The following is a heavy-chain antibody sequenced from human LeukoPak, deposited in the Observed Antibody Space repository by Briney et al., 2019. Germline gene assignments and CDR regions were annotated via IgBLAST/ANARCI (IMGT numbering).Heavy chain of an antibody. Sequence: ASVKVSCKASGYRFTDFGISWVRQAPGQGLEWMGRINPSNSGTNYAQKFQGRVTMTRDTSISTAYMELSRLRSDDTAVYYCATEDGVNWGQGTLVTVSS. CDR1: GYRFTDFG. D-gene: IGHD3-10*01. CDR3: ATEDGVN. CDR2: INPSNSGT. J-gene: IGHJ4*02. V-gene: IGHV1-2*06.